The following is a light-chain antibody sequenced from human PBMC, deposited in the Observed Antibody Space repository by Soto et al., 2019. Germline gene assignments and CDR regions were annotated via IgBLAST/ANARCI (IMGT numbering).Light chain of an antibody. J-gene: IGLJ2*01. V-gene: IGLV2-23*02. CDR2: EVS. CDR3: CSYAGSTTYVV. CDR1: SSDVGRYNL. Sequence: QSALTQPASVSGSPGQSITISSTGTSSDVGRYNLVSWYQQHPGKAPKLIIYEVSKWPSGVSNRFSGSKSGNTAALTISGLQAEDEADYYCCSYAGSTTYVVFGGGTKLTVL.